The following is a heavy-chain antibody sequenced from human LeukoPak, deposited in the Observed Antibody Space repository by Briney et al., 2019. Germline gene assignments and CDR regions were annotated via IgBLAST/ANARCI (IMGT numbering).Heavy chain of an antibody. J-gene: IGHJ4*02. D-gene: IGHD5-12*01. CDR3: AAGDGYDSNFDY. Sequence: PSETLSLTCTVSGGSISRYYWSWIRQPAGRGLEWIGRIYTSGSTNYNPSLKSRVTMSVATSTNQFSLRLSSVTAADTAVYYCAAGDGYDSNFDYWGQGTLVTVSS. CDR2: IYTSGST. V-gene: IGHV4-4*07. CDR1: GGSISRYY.